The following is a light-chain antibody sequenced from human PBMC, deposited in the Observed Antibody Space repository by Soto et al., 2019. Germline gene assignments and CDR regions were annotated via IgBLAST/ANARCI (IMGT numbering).Light chain of an antibody. CDR1: RGSSNY. Sequence: DIQMTQSPSATSAYVEARFSHTCRARRGSSNYLAWFQQKPGQAPKRLIYAASILQPGVPSRFSGSGSGTEFTLTISGLQPEDFATYYCLQHNTYPPTFGQGTKVDIK. V-gene: IGKV1-17*03. J-gene: IGKJ1*01. CDR2: AAS. CDR3: LQHNTYPPT.